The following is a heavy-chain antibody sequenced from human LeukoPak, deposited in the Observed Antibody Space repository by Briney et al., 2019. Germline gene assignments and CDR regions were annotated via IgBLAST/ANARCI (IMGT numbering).Heavy chain of an antibody. CDR1: GGSISSGSYY. J-gene: IGHJ6*03. V-gene: IGHV4-61*02. D-gene: IGHD3-10*01. Sequence: SETLSLTCTVSGGSISSGSYYWSWIRQPAGKGLEWIGRIYTSGSTSYNPSLKSRVTISVDTSKHQFSLKLSSVTAADTAVYYCARAGYYGSGSYGEDYYYYYMDVWGKGTTVTISS. CDR3: ARAGYYGSGSYGEDYYYYYMDV. CDR2: IYTSGST.